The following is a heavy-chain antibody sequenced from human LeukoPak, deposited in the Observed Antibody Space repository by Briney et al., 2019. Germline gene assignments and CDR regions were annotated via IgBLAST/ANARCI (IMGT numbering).Heavy chain of an antibody. CDR1: GFTFTSSA. J-gene: IGHJ4*02. CDR2: IVVGSGNT. D-gene: IGHD1-1*01. V-gene: IGHV1-58*01. Sequence: TSVKVSCKASGFTFTSSAVQWVRQARGQGLEWSGSIVVGSGNTNYAQKFQERATINRDMSTSTAYMELSSLRSEDTAVYYCATDDVTTGTKTALGYWGQGTLVTVSS. CDR3: ATDDVTTGTKTALGY.